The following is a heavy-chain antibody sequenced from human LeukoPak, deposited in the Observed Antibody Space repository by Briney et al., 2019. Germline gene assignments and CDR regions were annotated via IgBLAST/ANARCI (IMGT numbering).Heavy chain of an antibody. CDR3: APSGGTTYDFYMWYFDY. D-gene: IGHD1-1*01. V-gene: IGHV1-2*02. CDR1: GYTFTGYY. Sequence: AAVKVSCKAPGYTFTGYYMHWVRQAPGQGLEWMGWINPNSGGTNYAQKFQGRVTMTRDTSISTAYMELSRLRSDDTAVYYCAPSGGTTYDFYMWYFDYWGQGTLVTVSS. CDR2: INPNSGGT. J-gene: IGHJ4*02.